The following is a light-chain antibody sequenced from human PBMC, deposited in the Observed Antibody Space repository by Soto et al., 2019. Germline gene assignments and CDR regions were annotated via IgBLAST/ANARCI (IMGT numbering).Light chain of an antibody. V-gene: IGKV3-15*01. J-gene: IGKJ1*01. Sequence: MMITQSPATLSVSKGERVTLSYRTSHSVNSHVAWYQQKPGQAPRLLLYGASTRATGIPVRFSGSGFGTEFTLTISSRQSEDFAVYYCQHYTSYSEAFGQGTKVDIK. CDR1: HSVNSH. CDR3: QHYTSYSEA. CDR2: GAS.